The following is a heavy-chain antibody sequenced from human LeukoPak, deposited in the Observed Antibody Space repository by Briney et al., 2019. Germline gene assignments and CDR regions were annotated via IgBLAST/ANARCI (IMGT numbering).Heavy chain of an antibody. J-gene: IGHJ4*02. CDR2: IKQDGSEK. D-gene: IGHD2-2*01. CDR1: GFTFSSYW. V-gene: IGHV3-7*01. Sequence: GGSLRLSCAASGFTFSSYWMNWVRQAPGKGLEWVAKIKQDGSEKYYVDSVKGRFTISRDNAKNSLYLQMNSLRDEDTAVYYCARDRYCSSTTCYVGYWGQGTLVTVSS. CDR3: ARDRYCSSTTCYVGY.